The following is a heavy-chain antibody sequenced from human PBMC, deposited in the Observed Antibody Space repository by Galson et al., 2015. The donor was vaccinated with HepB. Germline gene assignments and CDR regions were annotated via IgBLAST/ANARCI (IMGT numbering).Heavy chain of an antibody. J-gene: IGHJ4*02. CDR1: GLPFRTYW. D-gene: IGHD5/OR15-5a*01. CDR2: MKEDGSKQ. V-gene: IGHV3-7*03. CDR3: ARDDPGYGVYHL. Sequence: SLRLSCAASGLPFRTYWMTWVRQAPGKGLEWVANMKEDGSKQYYVESAKGRFTISRDNAKNSLYLHMDSLRAEDTAVYYCARDDPGYGVYHLWGQGTLVTVSS.